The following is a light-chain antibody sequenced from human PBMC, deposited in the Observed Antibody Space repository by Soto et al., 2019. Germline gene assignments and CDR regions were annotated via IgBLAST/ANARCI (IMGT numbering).Light chain of an antibody. CDR3: QQYGSSPLFT. CDR1: QSVSSNN. J-gene: IGKJ2*01. V-gene: IGKV3-20*01. CDR2: ATF. Sequence: EIVLTQSPGTLSLSPGERATLSCRASQSVSSNNLAWYQQKPGQAPRLLIYATFSRATGIADRFSVSGSGTDFTLTISRLETEDFAVYYCQQYGSSPLFTFGRETKLEIK.